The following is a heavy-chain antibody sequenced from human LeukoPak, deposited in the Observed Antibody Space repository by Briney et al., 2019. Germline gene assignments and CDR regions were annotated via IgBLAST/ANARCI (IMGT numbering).Heavy chain of an antibody. CDR2: IRGSGVST. V-gene: IGHV3-23*01. J-gene: IGHJ6*02. CDR1: GFTFSSYA. Sequence: PGGSLRLSCAASGFTFSSYAMSWVRQAPGKGLEWLSSIRGSGVSTYYADSVKGRFTISRDNSKNTLYLQMDSLTVEDTAVYYCANPEWLLPSYYYYGLDVWGQGTTVTVSS. CDR3: ANPEWLLPSYYYYGLDV. D-gene: IGHD3-3*01.